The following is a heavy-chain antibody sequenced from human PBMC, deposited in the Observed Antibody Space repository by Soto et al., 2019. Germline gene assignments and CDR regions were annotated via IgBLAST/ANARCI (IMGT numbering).Heavy chain of an antibody. D-gene: IGHD2-2*01. Sequence: QVQLVESGGGVVQPGRSLRLSCAASGFTFSSYAMHWVRQAPGKGLEWVAVISYDGSNKYYADSVKGRFTISRDNYKNTLYLQMNRLRDEDTAVYYCGRVRVLVPAALDYWGQGTLVTVSS. CDR1: GFTFSSYA. CDR2: ISYDGSNK. CDR3: GRVRVLVPAALDY. J-gene: IGHJ4*02. V-gene: IGHV3-30-3*01.